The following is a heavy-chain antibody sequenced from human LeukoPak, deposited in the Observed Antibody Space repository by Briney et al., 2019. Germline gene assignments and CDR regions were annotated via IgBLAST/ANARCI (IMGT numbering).Heavy chain of an antibody. J-gene: IGHJ3*01. D-gene: IGHD6-6*01. V-gene: IGHV1-18*01. CDR2: ISAYNGQT. Sequence: ASVKVSCKASGYLFVSYGISWVRQAPGQGLEWMGWISAYNGQTNYAQKFQGRVTMTTDTSTTTAYMELTGLRFNDTAVYYCANDLYSSSSGSDVFDVWGQGTRVTVSS. CDR3: ANDLYSSSSGSDVFDV. CDR1: GYLFVSYG.